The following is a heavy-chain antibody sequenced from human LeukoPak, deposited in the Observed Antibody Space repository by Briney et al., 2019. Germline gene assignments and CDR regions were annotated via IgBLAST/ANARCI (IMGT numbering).Heavy chain of an antibody. D-gene: IGHD6-6*01. V-gene: IGHV4-34*01. J-gene: IGHJ4*02. CDR3: ARGLEYSSTYYFDY. CDR1: GGSFSGYY. Sequence: PSETLSLTCAVYGGSFSGYYWSWIRQPPGKGLEWIGEINHSGSTNYNPSLKSRVTISVDTSKNQFSLKLSSVTAADTAVYYCARGLEYSSTYYFDYWGQGTLVTVSS. CDR2: INHSGST.